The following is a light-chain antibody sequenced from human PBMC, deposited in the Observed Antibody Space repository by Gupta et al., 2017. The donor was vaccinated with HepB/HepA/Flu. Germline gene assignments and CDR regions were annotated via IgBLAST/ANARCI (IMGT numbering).Light chain of an antibody. Sequence: QSVLTQPPSVSGAPGQRVTISCTGSSANIGADYDVHWYQKLPGKAPKRLNYGVTNRPSGVPDRFSASKTGTLASLEITGLQAEDEADDYCQYYDSRLSGLVFGGGTKMTVL. CDR3: QYYDSRLSGLV. V-gene: IGLV1-40*01. CDR2: GVT. J-gene: IGLJ2*01. CDR1: SANIGADYD.